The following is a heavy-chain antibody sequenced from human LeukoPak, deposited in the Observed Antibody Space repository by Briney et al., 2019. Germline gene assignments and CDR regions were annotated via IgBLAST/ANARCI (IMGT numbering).Heavy chain of an antibody. CDR1: GFTFSSYG. D-gene: IGHD2-15*01. V-gene: IGHV3-30*02. J-gene: IGHJ6*03. CDR2: VRYDETNK. Sequence: GGSLRLSCAASGFTFSSYGMSWVRQAPGKGLEWVAFVRYDETNKNYADSVKGRFSISRANSKDTLYLQMNSLRAEDTAVYYCASRGYCSGGSCNYYYINVWGKGTTVTISS. CDR3: ASRGYCSGGSCNYYYINV.